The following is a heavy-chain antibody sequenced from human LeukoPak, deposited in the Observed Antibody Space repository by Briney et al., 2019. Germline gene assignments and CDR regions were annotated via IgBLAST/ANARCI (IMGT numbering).Heavy chain of an antibody. CDR1: GGSISSYY. CDR2: IYYSGST. Sequence: SETLSLTCTVSGGSISSYYWSWIRQPPGKGLEWIGYIYYSGSTNYNPSLKSRVTISVDTSKNQFSLKLSSVTAADTAVYYCARVTVGASWFDYWGQGTLVTVSS. J-gene: IGHJ4*02. V-gene: IGHV4-59*01. D-gene: IGHD1-26*01. CDR3: ARVTVGASWFDY.